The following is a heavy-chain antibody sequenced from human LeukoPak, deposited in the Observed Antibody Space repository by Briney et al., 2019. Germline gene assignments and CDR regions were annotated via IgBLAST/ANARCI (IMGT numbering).Heavy chain of an antibody. D-gene: IGHD1-20*01. CDR3: ARDDNWNDKPFDF. V-gene: IGHV3-21*01. CDR1: GFNPRAYT. CDR2: ISTSSSYI. J-gene: IGHJ4*02. Sequence: GGSLRLSCAASGFNPRAYTMNWVRQAPGKGLEWVSSISTSSSYIYYADSVKGRFTTSRDNAENSLYLQKHNLRVKDTTLYYCARDDNWNDKPFDFWGQGTLVTVSS.